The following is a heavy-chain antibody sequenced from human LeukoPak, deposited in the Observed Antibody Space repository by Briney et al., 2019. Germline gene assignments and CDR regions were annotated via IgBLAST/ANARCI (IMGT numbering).Heavy chain of an antibody. Sequence: SETLSLTSAVYGGSFSGYYWSCIPQPPGKGLEWRGEINLSGSTNYNPSLRSRVTISVDTTKNQFSQKLSSVTAADAAVYYCARGDLRSWGTPRRGSFDICGQGTMVTVSS. CDR3: ARGDLRSWGTPRRGSFDI. CDR1: GGSFSGYY. CDR2: INLSGST. V-gene: IGHV4-34*01. J-gene: IGHJ3*02. D-gene: IGHD1-26*01.